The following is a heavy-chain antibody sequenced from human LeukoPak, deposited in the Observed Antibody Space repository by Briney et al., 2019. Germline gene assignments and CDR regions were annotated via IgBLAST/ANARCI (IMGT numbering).Heavy chain of an antibody. D-gene: IGHD2-15*01. CDR1: GGSFSGYY. CDR3: ARVLGSGYSDY. Sequence: SETLSLTCAVYGGSFSGYYWSWIRQPPRKGLEWIGEINHSGSTNYNPSLKSRVTISVDTSKNQFSLKLSSVTAADTAVYYCARVLGSGYSDYWGQGTLVTVSS. CDR2: INHSGST. V-gene: IGHV4-34*01. J-gene: IGHJ4*02.